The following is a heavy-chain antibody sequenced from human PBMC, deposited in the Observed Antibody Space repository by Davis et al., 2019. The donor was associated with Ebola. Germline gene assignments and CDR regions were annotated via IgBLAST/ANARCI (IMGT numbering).Heavy chain of an antibody. D-gene: IGHD3-10*01. J-gene: IGHJ5*02. CDR3: ARDLTQVRGVIMESWFDP. CDR1: GFTFSDYY. Sequence: GESLKISCAASGFTFSDYYMSWIRQAPGKGLALVSYISSSSSYTNYADSVKGRFTISRDNAKNSLYLQMNSLRAEDTAVYYCARDLTQVRGVIMESWFDPWGQGTLVTVSS. V-gene: IGHV3-11*06. CDR2: ISSSSSYT.